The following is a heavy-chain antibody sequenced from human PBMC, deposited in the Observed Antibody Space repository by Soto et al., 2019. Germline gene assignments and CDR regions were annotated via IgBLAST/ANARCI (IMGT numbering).Heavy chain of an antibody. CDR2: INHSGST. CDR1: GGSFSGYY. CDR3: ARGGITMVRGVIKPSFDY. J-gene: IGHJ4*02. Sequence: KASETLSLTCAVYGGSFSGYYWSWIRQPPGKGLEWIGEINHSGSTNYNPSLKSRVTISVDTSKNQFSLKLSSVTAADTAVYYCARGGITMVRGVIKPSFDYWGQGTLVTVSS. D-gene: IGHD3-10*01. V-gene: IGHV4-34*01.